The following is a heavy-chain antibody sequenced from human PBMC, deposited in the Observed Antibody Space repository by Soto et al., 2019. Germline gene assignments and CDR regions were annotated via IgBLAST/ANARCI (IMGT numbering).Heavy chain of an antibody. CDR3: ARVVAQIKNYFDY. D-gene: IGHD2-15*01. J-gene: IGHJ4*02. CDR2: INAGNGNT. Sequence: ASVKVSCKASGYTFTSYAMHWVRQAPGQRLEWMGWINAGNGNTKYSQKFQGRVTITRDTSASTAYMELSSLRSEDTAVYYCARVVAQIKNYFDYWGQGTLVTVS. V-gene: IGHV1-3*01. CDR1: GYTFTSYA.